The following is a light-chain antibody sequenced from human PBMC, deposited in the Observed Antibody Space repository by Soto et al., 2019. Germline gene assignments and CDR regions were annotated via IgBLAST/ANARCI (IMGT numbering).Light chain of an antibody. CDR3: QKYNSAPRT. J-gene: IGKJ1*01. Sequence: DIQMTQSPSSLSASVGDRVTINCRASQGISNYLAWYQQKPGKVPKLLIYAASTLQSGVPSRFSGSGSGTDFTLTISSLQTEDVAAYYCQKYNSAPRTFGQGTKVEIE. CDR2: AAS. V-gene: IGKV1-27*01. CDR1: QGISNY.